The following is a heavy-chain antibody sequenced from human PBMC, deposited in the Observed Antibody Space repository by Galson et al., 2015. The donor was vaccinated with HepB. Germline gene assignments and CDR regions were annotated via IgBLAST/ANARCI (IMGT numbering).Heavy chain of an antibody. CDR3: ARETLRYDAFDI. CDR2: ISVYNGNT. J-gene: IGHJ3*02. CDR1: GYTFSSYG. V-gene: IGHV1-18*04. Sequence: SVKVSCKASGYTFSSYGLIWVRQAPGQGLEWMGWISVYNGNTNSAQKLQGRVTLTTDTSTSTAYMELRTLRYDDTAVYYCARETLRYDAFDIWGQGTMVTVSS. D-gene: IGHD1-1*01.